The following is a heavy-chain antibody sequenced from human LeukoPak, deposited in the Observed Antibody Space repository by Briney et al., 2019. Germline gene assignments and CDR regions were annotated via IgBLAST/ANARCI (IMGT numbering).Heavy chain of an antibody. V-gene: IGHV4-34*01. CDR2: IYPSGAT. CDR1: GGSFSDYY. Sequence: PSETLSLTCAVYGGSFSDYYWSWFRQPPGKGLEWIGEIYPSGATFYNPSLKSRVTVSKDTSKSQFSLNLRFVTAADTALYYCAGYHNWFLNDYWGQGTLVTVSS. J-gene: IGHJ4*02. D-gene: IGHD1-1*01. CDR3: AGYHNWFLNDY.